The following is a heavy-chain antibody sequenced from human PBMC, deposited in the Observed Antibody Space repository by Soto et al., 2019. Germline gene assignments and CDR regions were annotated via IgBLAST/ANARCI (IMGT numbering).Heavy chain of an antibody. CDR1: GGTFSSYA. Sequence: QVQLVQSGAEVKKPGSSVKVSYKASGGTFSSYAISWVQQAPGQGLEWMGGIIPIFGTANYAQKFQGRVTITADEATSTAYMELSSLRSEDTAVYYCAREGYSSGWPLDYWGQGTLVTVSS. CDR3: AREGYSSGWPLDY. D-gene: IGHD6-19*01. CDR2: IIPIFGTA. V-gene: IGHV1-69*01. J-gene: IGHJ4*02.